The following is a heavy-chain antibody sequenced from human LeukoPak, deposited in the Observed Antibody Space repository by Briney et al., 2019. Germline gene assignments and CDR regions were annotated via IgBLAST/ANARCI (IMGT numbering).Heavy chain of an antibody. CDR2: IYTSGST. V-gene: IGHV4-4*07. J-gene: IGHJ3*02. CDR3: ARPSIAPGPFDI. CDR1: GGSISSYY. Sequence: SETLSLTCTVSGGSISSYYWSWIWQPAGKGLEWIGRIYTSGSTNYNPSLKSRVTMSVDTSKNQFSLKLGSVTAADTAVYYCARPSIAPGPFDIWGQGTMVTVSS.